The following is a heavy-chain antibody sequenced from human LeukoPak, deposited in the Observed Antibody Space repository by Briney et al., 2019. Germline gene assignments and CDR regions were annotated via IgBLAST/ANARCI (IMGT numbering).Heavy chain of an antibody. CDR2: INAGNGNT. J-gene: IGHJ6*04. D-gene: IGHD3-9*01. V-gene: IGHV1-3*01. CDR3: ERDDYDIVTGYFRGMDG. CDR1: GYTFTSYA. Sequence: ASVKVSCKASGYTFTSYAMHWVRQAPGQRLEWMGWINAGNGNTKYSQKFQGRVTITRHTSASTAYMEMSSLRSEDTAVYYCERDDYDIVTGYFRGMDGWGKGTTVTVSS.